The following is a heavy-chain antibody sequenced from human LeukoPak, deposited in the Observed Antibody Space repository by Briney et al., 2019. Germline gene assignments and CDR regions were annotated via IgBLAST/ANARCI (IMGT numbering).Heavy chain of an antibody. V-gene: IGHV4-59*01. D-gene: IGHD2-15*01. Sequence: PSQTLSLARTVSGGSISSYYWSWVRQPPGKGLEWVGDICYSGSPNDNPSPTSRVTISLDTSKNQFSLELSSVTAADTAVYYCARGGGYCSGGSCYDYYYYYYMDVWGKGTTVTVSS. CDR2: ICYSGSP. CDR3: ARGGGYCSGGSCYDYYYYYYMDV. CDR1: GGSISSYY. J-gene: IGHJ6*03.